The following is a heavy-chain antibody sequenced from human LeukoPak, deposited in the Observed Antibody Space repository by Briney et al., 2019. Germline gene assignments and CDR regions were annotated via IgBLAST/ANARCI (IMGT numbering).Heavy chain of an antibody. Sequence: ASVKVSCKASGYTFTSYYMHWVRQAPGQGLEWMGIINPSGGSTSYAQKFQGRVTMTRDTSTSTAYMELNSLRSEDTAMYYCARMYPDIYSSRNYYYGMDVWGQGTTVTVSS. J-gene: IGHJ6*02. V-gene: IGHV1-46*01. CDR2: INPSGGST. CDR1: GYTFTSYY. CDR3: ARMYPDIYSSRNYYYGMDV. D-gene: IGHD6-13*01.